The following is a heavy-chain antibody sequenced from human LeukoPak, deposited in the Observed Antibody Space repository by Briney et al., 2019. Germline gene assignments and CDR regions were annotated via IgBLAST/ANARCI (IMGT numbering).Heavy chain of an antibody. CDR3: AKDRSGSYYDAFNI. CDR1: GFTFDDYA. V-gene: IGHV3-9*01. CDR2: ITWNSGSI. D-gene: IGHD1-26*01. J-gene: IGHJ3*02. Sequence: GGSLRLSCAASGFTFDDYAMHWVRQAPGKGLEWVSGITWNSGSIDYAGSVKGRFTISRDNAKNSLYPQMNSLRAEDTALYYCAKDRSGSYYDAFNIWGQGTMVTVSS.